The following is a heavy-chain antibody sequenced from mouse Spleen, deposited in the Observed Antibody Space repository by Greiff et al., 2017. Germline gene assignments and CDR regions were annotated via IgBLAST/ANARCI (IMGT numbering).Heavy chain of an antibody. CDR1: GYTFTDYY. J-gene: IGHJ3*01. Sequence: EVQLQQSGPELVKPGASVKISCKASGYTFTDYYMNWVKQSHGKSLEWIGDINPNNGGTSYNQKFKGKATLTADKSSSTAYMELRSLTSEDSAVFYCTRSGYDYAFAYWGQGALVTGSA. CDR3: TRSGYDYAFAY. CDR2: INPNNGGT. V-gene: IGHV1-26*01. D-gene: IGHD2-4*01.